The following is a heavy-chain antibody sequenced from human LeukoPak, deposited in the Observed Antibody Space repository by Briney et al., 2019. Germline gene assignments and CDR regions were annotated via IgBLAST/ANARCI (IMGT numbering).Heavy chain of an antibody. CDR3: ARGPRSGDLALGYWFDP. CDR1: GCTFTSYV. V-gene: IGHV1-8*01. Sequence: ASVNVSCMACGCTFTSYVINWVRQATGRGLEGMGWMNPNSGNTGFAQNFQGRLTLTRNTSTSTVYMELSRLRSEDPAVYYCARGPRSGDLALGYWFDPWGQGTLVSVSS. CDR2: MNPNSGNT. D-gene: IGHD3-10*02. J-gene: IGHJ5*02.